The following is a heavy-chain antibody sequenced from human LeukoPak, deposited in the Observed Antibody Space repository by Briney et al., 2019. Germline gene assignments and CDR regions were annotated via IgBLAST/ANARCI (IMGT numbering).Heavy chain of an antibody. J-gene: IGHJ4*02. V-gene: IGHV4-31*03. CDR2: IYHSGST. CDR1: GGSIRSSGYY. CDR3: ARANYYDSTGYLPVVYPSDY. Sequence: SEALSLTCTVSGGSIRSSGYYWSWIRQDPAKGLEWIGYIYHSGSTYYNPSLKSRVTISLDTSKNQFSLKLRSVTAADTAVYYCARANYYDSTGYLPVVYPSDYWGQGTLVTVSS. D-gene: IGHD3-22*01.